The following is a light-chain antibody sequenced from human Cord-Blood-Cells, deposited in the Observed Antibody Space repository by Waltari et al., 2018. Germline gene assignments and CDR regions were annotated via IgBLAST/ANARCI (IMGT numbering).Light chain of an antibody. CDR1: QGISSY. J-gene: IGKJ1*01. Sequence: AIRMTQSPSSFSASTGDRVTITCRASQGISSYLPWYQQKPGKAPKLLIYAASTLQSGVPSRFSGSGSGTDFTLTISCLQSEDFATYYCQQYYSYPPWTFGQGTKVEIK. V-gene: IGKV1-8*01. CDR2: AAS. CDR3: QQYYSYPPWT.